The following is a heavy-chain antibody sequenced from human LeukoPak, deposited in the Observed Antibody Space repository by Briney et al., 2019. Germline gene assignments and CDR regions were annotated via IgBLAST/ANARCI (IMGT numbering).Heavy chain of an antibody. Sequence: SETLSLTCAVSGGPISSSRYHWGWIRQPPGKGLEWIGSIYYSGSTYYNPSLKSRVTISVDTSKNQFSLKLSSVTAADTAVYYCAKKRTRAFDIWGQGTMVTVSS. CDR3: AKKRTRAFDI. CDR2: IYYSGST. V-gene: IGHV4-39*01. J-gene: IGHJ3*02. D-gene: IGHD1-1*01. CDR1: GGPISSSRYH.